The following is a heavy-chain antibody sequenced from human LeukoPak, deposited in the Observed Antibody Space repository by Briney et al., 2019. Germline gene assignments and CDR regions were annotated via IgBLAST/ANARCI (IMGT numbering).Heavy chain of an antibody. CDR2: ISYDGSNK. D-gene: IGHD6-13*01. CDR1: GFTFSSYA. J-gene: IGHJ4*02. Sequence: PGGSLRLSCAASGFTFSSYAMHWVRQAPGKGLEWVAVISYDGSNKYYADSVKGRFTISRDNSKNTLYLQMNSLRAEDTAVYYCARIIAAAGTDDDYWGQGTLVTVSS. V-gene: IGHV3-30*04. CDR3: ARIIAAAGTDDDY.